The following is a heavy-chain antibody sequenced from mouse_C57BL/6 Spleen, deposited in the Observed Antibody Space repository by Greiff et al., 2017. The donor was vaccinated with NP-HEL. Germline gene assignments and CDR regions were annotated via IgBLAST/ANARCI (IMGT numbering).Heavy chain of an antibody. CDR3: ARRYYYGSSSYAMDY. Sequence: VQLQQSGAELVKPGASVKLSCKASGYTFTSYWMHWVKQRPGQGLEWIGMIHPNSGSTNYNEKFKSKATLTVDKSSSTAYMQLSSLTSEDSAVYYGARRYYYGSSSYAMDYWGQGTSVTVSS. V-gene: IGHV1-64*01. CDR2: IHPNSGST. D-gene: IGHD1-1*01. CDR1: GYTFTSYW. J-gene: IGHJ4*01.